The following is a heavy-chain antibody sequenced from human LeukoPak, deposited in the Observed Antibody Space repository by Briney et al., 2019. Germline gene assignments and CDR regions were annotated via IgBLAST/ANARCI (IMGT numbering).Heavy chain of an antibody. CDR1: GFPFSDYY. CDR2: ISSSSSYT. J-gene: IGHJ4*02. V-gene: IGHV3-11*05. CDR3: ARDIAVAAHFDY. D-gene: IGHD6-19*01. Sequence: GGSLRLSCAASSGFPFSDYYMSWIRQAPGKGLEWVSPISSSSSYTIYADSVKGRFTISRDNAKNSLYLQMNSLRVEDTAVYYCARDIAVAAHFDYWGQGTLVTVSS.